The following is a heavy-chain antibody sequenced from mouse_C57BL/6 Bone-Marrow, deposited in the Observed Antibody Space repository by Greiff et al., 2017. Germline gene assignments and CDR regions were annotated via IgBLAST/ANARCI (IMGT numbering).Heavy chain of an antibody. D-gene: IGHD2-3*01. CDR2: IDPSDSYT. Sequence: QVQLQQPGAELVRPGTSVKLSCKASGYTFTSYWMHWVKQRPGQGLEWIGVIDPSDSYTNYNQKFKGKATLTVDTSSSTANMQLSSLTSEDSAVYYCARTGWLSIAYWGQGTLVTVSA. CDR1: GYTFTSYW. V-gene: IGHV1-59*01. CDR3: ARTGWLSIAY. J-gene: IGHJ3*01.